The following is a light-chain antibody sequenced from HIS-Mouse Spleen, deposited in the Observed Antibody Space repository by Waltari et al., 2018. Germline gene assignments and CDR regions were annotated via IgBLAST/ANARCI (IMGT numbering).Light chain of an antibody. CDR2: DVS. V-gene: IGLV2-11*02. Sequence: QSALTQPRSVSGSPGQSVTISCTGPSSYVGVYHYVSWYQPHPGKAPKLMIYDVSKRPSGVPDRFSGSKSGNTASLTISGLQAEDEADYYCCSYAGSYNWVFGGGTKLTVL. CDR1: SSYVGVYHY. J-gene: IGLJ3*02. CDR3: CSYAGSYNWV.